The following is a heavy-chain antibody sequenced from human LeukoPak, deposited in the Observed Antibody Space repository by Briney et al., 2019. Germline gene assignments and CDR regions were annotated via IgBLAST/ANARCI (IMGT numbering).Heavy chain of an antibody. CDR1: GFTFNTYG. CDR3: AKLQTAVVPAATLGFDS. CDR2: ISGSGGAT. J-gene: IGHJ4*02. D-gene: IGHD2-2*01. V-gene: IGHV3-23*01. Sequence: GGTLRLSCAASGFTFNTYGMSWVRQAPGKGLEWVSGISGSGGATYYADSVKGRFTISRDDPHNTLYLQMNSLRAEDTAIYYCAKLQTAVVPAATLGFDSWGQGTLVTVSS.